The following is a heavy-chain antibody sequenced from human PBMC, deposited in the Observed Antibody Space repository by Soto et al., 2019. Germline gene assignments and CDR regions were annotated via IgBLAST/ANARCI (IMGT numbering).Heavy chain of an antibody. D-gene: IGHD3-22*01. J-gene: IGHJ4*02. CDR1: GFTLSVHD. Sequence: RGPLRLSSPGSGFTLSVHDIDWVRQAPGKGLEWVGRSPQQPQGYSTAYAASVKGRFTTSRDESKNSVYVQMNSLKTEDTAGYYSFRATYFSDSSGYTRCFDYWGQGTLGNVSS. CDR3: FRATYFSDSSGYTRCFDY. V-gene: IGHV3-72*01. CDR2: SPQQPQGYST.